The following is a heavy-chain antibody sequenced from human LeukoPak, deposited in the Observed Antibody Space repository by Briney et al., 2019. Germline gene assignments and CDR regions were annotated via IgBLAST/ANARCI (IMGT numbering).Heavy chain of an antibody. CDR3: ASFSPHYGSGKRNGAFDI. Sequence: PSETLSLTCTVSGGSISSGGYYWSWIRQPPGKGLEWIGYIYHSGSTYYNPSLKSRVTISVDRSKNQFSLKLSSVTAADTAVYYCASFSPHYGSGKRNGAFDIWGQGTMVTVSS. J-gene: IGHJ3*02. D-gene: IGHD3-10*01. CDR1: GGSISSGGYY. CDR2: IYHSGST. V-gene: IGHV4-30-2*01.